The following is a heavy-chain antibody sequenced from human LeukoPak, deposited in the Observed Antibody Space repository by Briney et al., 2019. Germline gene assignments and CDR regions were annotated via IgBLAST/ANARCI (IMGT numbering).Heavy chain of an antibody. V-gene: IGHV4-61*02. CDR1: GDSISSGDYN. D-gene: IGHD1-14*01. Sequence: SETLSLTCTVSGDSISSGDYNWSWIRQPAGKGLVWIGRISSSGSTNYNPSLNSRLTISEDTSKNQFSLKLSSGTAADTAVYYWARQGCSTTPWHPRARDAFDIWGQGTMVTVSS. J-gene: IGHJ3*02. CDR2: ISSSGST. CDR3: ARQGCSTTPWHPRARDAFDI.